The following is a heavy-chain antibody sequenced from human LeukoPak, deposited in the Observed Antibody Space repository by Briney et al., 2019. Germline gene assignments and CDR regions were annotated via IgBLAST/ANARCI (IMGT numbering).Heavy chain of an antibody. J-gene: IGHJ4*02. D-gene: IGHD2-8*01. CDR3: ATTTVGVYFFDY. CDR2: FDPEDGET. Sequence: GASVKVSCKVSGYTLTELSMHWVRQAPGKGLEWMGGFDPEDGETIYAQKFQGRVTVTEDTSTDTAYMELSSLRSEDTAVYYCATTTVGVYFFDYWGQGTLVTVSS. V-gene: IGHV1-24*01. CDR1: GYTLTELS.